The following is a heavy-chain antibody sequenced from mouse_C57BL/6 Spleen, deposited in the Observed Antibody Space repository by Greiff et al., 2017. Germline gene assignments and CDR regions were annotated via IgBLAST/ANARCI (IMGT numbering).Heavy chain of an antibody. J-gene: IGHJ3*01. V-gene: IGHV5-4*01. D-gene: IGHD1-1*01. CDR1: GFTFSSYA. CDR3: ARDEAYYGTWFAY. Sequence: EVQWVESGGGLVKPGGSLKLSCAASGFTFSSYAMSWVRQTPEKRLEWVATISDGGSYTYYPDNVKGRFTISRDNAKNNLYLQMSHLKSEDTAMYYCARDEAYYGTWFAYWGQGTLVTVSA. CDR2: ISDGGSYT.